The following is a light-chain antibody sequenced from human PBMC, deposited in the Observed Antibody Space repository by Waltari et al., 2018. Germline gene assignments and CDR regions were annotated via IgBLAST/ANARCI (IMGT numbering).Light chain of an antibody. CDR3: MQTLQTPFT. V-gene: IGKV2-28*01. CDR2: LGY. Sequence: DIVMTQSPLSLPVTPGEPASLSCRSSQSLLHSNGYSYLPWYLHKAGPSPQLLIYLGYVRASGVPDRFSGGGSGTEFALKISRVEAEYVVVYYCMQTLQTPFTFGPGTKVDIK. CDR1: QSLLHSNGYSY. J-gene: IGKJ3*01.